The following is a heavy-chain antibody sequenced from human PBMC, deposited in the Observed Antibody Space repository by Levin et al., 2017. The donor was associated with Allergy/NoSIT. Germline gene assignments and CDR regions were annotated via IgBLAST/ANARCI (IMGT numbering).Heavy chain of an antibody. CDR2: ILYSGNL. D-gene: IGHD5-12*01. CDR3: ARDATLLATSEDYLDY. Sequence: SETLSLTCTVSGVSLTGASVNTNKFYWGWVRQPPGQGLEWVGAILYSGNLYFNPSLRSRLAMSLDTSKNQFSVSLSSATAADTAIYYCARDATLLATSEDYLDYWGQGTRVSVSS. CDR1: GVSLTGASVNTNKFY. V-gene: IGHV4-39*07. J-gene: IGHJ4*02.